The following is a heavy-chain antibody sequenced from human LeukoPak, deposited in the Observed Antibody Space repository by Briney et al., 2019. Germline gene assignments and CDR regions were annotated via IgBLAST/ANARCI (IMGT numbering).Heavy chain of an antibody. J-gene: IGHJ4*02. V-gene: IGHV4-34*01. CDR3: VIYIMPAPTTDY. CDR1: GRSFSGYY. D-gene: IGHD2-2*01. Sequence: TSETLSLTCAVFGRSFSGYYLHWIRQSPENGLEWIGEIDQSGSTKYNPSLKSRVTISVDTSKNQFSLNLNSVAAADTAVYYCVIYIMPAPTTDYWGQGTLVTVSS. CDR2: IDQSGST.